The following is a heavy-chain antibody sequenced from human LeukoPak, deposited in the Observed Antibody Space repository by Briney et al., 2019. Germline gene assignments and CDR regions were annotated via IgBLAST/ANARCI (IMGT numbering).Heavy chain of an antibody. CDR1: GGSFSGYY. CDR3: ARTVTDAFDI. J-gene: IGHJ3*02. Sequence: SETLSLTCAVYGGSFSGYYWSWIRQPPGKGLEWIGEINHSGSTNYNPSLKSRVTISVDTSKNQFSLKLSSVTAADTAVYYCARTVTDAFDIWGQGTMVTVSS. V-gene: IGHV4-34*01. D-gene: IGHD3-16*02. CDR2: INHSGST.